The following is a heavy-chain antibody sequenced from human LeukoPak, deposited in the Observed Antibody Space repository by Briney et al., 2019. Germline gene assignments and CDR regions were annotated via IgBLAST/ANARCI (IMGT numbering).Heavy chain of an antibody. CDR2: IYYSGST. Sequence: SETLSLTCTVSGGSISSYYWSWIRQPPGKGLEWIGYIYYSGSTNYTPSLKSRVTISVDTSKNQFSLKLSSVTAADTAVYYCARASVTTVTTVNWFDPWGQGTLVTVSS. CDR3: ARASVTTVTTVNWFDP. J-gene: IGHJ5*02. D-gene: IGHD4-17*01. V-gene: IGHV4-59*01. CDR1: GGSISSYY.